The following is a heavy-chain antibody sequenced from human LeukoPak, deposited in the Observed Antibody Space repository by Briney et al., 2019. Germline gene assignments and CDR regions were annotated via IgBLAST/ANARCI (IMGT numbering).Heavy chain of an antibody. CDR3: ARRRDYGYFDY. D-gene: IGHD4-17*01. V-gene: IGHV4-30-2*01. CDR1: GGSISSNGYF. CDR2: IYHTGGI. Sequence: SETLSLTCAVSGGSISSNGYFWSWIRQPPGKGLECIGYIYHTGGIYYNSSLESRVTISADRSKNQFSLNLKSVTAADTAVYYCARRRDYGYFDYWGQGALVTVSS. J-gene: IGHJ4*02.